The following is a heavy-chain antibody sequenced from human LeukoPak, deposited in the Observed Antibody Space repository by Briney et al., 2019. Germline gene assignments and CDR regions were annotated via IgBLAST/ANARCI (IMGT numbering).Heavy chain of an antibody. CDR2: IRYDGSNK. CDR1: GFTFSSYG. CDR3: ARDYKMAAAGDYYYYYMDV. J-gene: IGHJ6*03. Sequence: GGSLRLSCAASGFTFSSYGMHWVRQAPGKGLEWVAFIRYDGSNKYYADSVKGRFTISRDNSKNTLYLQMNSLRAEDTAVYYCARDYKMAAAGDYYYYYMDVWGKGTTVTVSS. V-gene: IGHV3-30*02. D-gene: IGHD6-13*01.